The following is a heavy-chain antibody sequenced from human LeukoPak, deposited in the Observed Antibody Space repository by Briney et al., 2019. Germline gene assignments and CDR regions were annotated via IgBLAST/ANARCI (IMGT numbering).Heavy chain of an antibody. CDR1: GYTFTGYA. CDR2: INTNTGNP. J-gene: IGHJ6*03. Sequence: GASVKVSCKASGYTFTGYAMNWVRQAPGQGLEWMGWINTNTGNPTYAQGFTGRFVFSLDTSVSTAYLQISSLKAEDTAVYYCARGNVLRYFDWLPYPPYYYYYMDVWGKGTTVTVSS. V-gene: IGHV7-4-1*02. D-gene: IGHD3-9*01. CDR3: ARGNVLRYFDWLPYPPYYYYYMDV.